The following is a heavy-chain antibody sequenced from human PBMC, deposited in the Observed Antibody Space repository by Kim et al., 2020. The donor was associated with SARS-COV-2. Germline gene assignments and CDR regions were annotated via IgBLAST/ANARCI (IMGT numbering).Heavy chain of an antibody. CDR3: ARGSSSWYVDWFDP. J-gene: IGHJ5*02. Sequence: ANSGKDRFTTSRDNAKNSLYLQMNSLRAEDTAVYYCARGSSSWYVDWFDPWGQGTLVTVSS. V-gene: IGHV3-11*06. D-gene: IGHD6-13*01.